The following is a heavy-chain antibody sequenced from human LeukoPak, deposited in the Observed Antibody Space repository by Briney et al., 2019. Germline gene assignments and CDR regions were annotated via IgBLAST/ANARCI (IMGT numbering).Heavy chain of an antibody. Sequence: SETLSLTCTVSGGSISSGSYYWSWIRQPAGKGLEWIGRIYTSGSTNYNPSHKSRVTISVDTSKNQFSLKLSSVTAADTAVYYCAGAVAGTSPYYYYYYGMDVWGQGTTVTVSS. V-gene: IGHV4-61*02. J-gene: IGHJ6*02. CDR1: GGSISSGSYY. CDR2: IYTSGST. D-gene: IGHD6-19*01. CDR3: AGAVAGTSPYYYYYYGMDV.